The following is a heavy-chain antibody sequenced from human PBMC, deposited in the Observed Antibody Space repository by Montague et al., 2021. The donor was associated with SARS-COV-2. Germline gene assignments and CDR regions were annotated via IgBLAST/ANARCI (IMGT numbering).Heavy chain of an antibody. J-gene: IGHJ4*02. CDR1: GDSVASNSAT. V-gene: IGHV6-1*01. CDR3: VRGIEAAGSYDY. Sequence: CAISGDSVASNSATSNWIRHAPSGGLELLGRTYYVSMLKSDYARXXKSRRAINPDTSKNQFSLQLSSVTPEDTALYYCVRGIEAAGSYDYWGQGTLVTVSS. D-gene: IGHD6-13*01. CDR2: TYYVSMLKS.